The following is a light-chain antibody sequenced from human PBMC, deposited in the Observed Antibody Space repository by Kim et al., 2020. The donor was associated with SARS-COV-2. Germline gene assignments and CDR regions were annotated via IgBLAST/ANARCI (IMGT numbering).Light chain of an antibody. CDR1: QSVSNN. Sequence: EIVMTQSPGTLSVSPGERATLSCRASQSVSNNLAWYQQKPGQAPRLLIYRASTRATGIPVRFSGSGSGTDFTLTISSLQSEDFAVYYCQQYNNWPRTFGQGTKVEIK. J-gene: IGKJ1*01. V-gene: IGKV3-15*01. CDR2: RAS. CDR3: QQYNNWPRT.